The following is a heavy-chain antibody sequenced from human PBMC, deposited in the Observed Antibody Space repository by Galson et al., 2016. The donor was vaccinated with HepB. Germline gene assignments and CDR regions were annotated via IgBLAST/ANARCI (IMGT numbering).Heavy chain of an antibody. CDR3: ARRAYYGAFDAFDV. V-gene: IGHV5-51*01. Sequence: SCQGSGDTFTTYWIGWVRHMPGKGLEWMGIINPSDSDIRYKPSLEGQVTISADKSIRTAYPQWTSLKASDTAICYCARRAYYGAFDAFDVWGQGTAVTVS. D-gene: IGHD4-17*01. CDR1: GDTFTTYW. J-gene: IGHJ3*01. CDR2: INPSDSDI.